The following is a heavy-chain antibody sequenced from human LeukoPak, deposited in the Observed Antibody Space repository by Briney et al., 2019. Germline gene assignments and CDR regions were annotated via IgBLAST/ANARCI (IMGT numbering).Heavy chain of an antibody. V-gene: IGHV3-21*01. D-gene: IGHD3-16*01. Sequence: GGSLRLSCAASGFTFSSYSMNWVRQAPGKGLEWVSSISSSSSYIYYADSVKGRFTISRDNAKNSLYLQMNSLRAEDTAVYYCARDLGAATGGDYWGQGTLVTVSS. CDR3: ARDLGAATGGDY. J-gene: IGHJ4*02. CDR1: GFTFSSYS. CDR2: ISSSSSYI.